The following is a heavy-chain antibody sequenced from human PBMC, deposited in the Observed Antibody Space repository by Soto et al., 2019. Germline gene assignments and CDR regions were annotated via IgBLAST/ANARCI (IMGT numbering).Heavy chain of an antibody. CDR1: GGSFSGYY. CDR3: ARGALEWLPHYFDY. V-gene: IGHV4-34*01. CDR2: INHSVST. Sequence: PSETLSLTCAVYGGSFSGYYWSWIRQPPGKGLEWIGEINHSVSTNYNPSLKSRVTISVDMSKNQFSLKLSSVTAADTVVYYCARGALEWLPHYFDYWGQGTLVTVSS. D-gene: IGHD5-12*01. J-gene: IGHJ4*02.